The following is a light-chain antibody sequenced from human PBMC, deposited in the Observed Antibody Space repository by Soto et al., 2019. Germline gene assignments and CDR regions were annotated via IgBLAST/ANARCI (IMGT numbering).Light chain of an antibody. CDR3: QQYNTFWT. J-gene: IGKJ1*01. CDR1: QGISNY. Sequence: DIQMTESPSSLSAAVGDRVSITCRASQGISNYLAWYQQKPGKVPKLLIYAASTLQSGVPSRFSGSGSGTDFTLTISSLQPDDFATYYCQQYNTFWTFGPGPKVDI. CDR2: AAS. V-gene: IGKV1-27*01.